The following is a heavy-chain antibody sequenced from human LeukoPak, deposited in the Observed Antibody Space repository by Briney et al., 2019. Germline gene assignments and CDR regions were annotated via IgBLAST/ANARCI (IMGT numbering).Heavy chain of an antibody. J-gene: IGHJ3*02. V-gene: IGHV4-39*07. CDR1: GGSISSSSYY. Sequence: SETLSLTCTVSGGSISSSSYYWGWIRQPPGKGLEWIGSIYYSGSTYYNPSLKSRVTISVDTSKNQFSLKLSSVTAADTAVYYCASQGSVLDAFDIWGQGTMVTVSS. CDR2: IYYSGST. D-gene: IGHD1-26*01. CDR3: ASQGSVLDAFDI.